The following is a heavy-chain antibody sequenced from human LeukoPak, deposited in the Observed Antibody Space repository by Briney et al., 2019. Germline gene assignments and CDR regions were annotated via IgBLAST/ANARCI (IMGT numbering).Heavy chain of an antibody. D-gene: IGHD1-26*01. CDR3: ASCPYSGVTSFDY. V-gene: IGHV4-34*01. CDR1: GGSFSGYY. Sequence: PSETLSLTCAVYGGSFSGYYWSWIRQPPGKGLEWIGEINHSGSTNYNPSLKSRVTISVDTSKNQFSLKLSSVTAADTAVYYCASCPYSGVTSFDYWGQGTLVTVSS. J-gene: IGHJ4*02. CDR2: INHSGST.